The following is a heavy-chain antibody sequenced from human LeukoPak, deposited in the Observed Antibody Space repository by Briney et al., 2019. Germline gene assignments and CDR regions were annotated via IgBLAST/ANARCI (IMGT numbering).Heavy chain of an antibody. CDR2: ISSSSSYT. D-gene: IGHD3-16*02. CDR1: GFTFSDYY. V-gene: IGHV3-11*05. CDR3: ARVRTFGGVLAA. J-gene: IGHJ4*02. Sequence: GGSLRHSRAASGFTFSDYYMSWIRQAPGKGLEWVSYISSSSSYTNYADSVKGRFTISRDNAKNSLYLQMNSLRAEDTAVYYCARVRTFGGVLAAWGQGTLVTVSS.